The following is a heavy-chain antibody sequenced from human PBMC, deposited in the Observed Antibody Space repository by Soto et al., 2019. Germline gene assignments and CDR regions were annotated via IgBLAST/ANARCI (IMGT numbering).Heavy chain of an antibody. V-gene: IGHV1-3*04. D-gene: IGHD2-15*01. CDR2: ISTSSGDT. CDR3: ARDIQDCSGGSCGYYFYY. Sequence: QVHLVQSGAEVKKPGASVKVSCKASGYTFNRYAIHWVRQAPGQSLEGMGWISTSSGDTKYSEKIQGRATITRDTSASTAYLELGSLSSEDTAVYYCARDIQDCSGGSCGYYFYYWGQGTLVTVSA. CDR1: GYTFNRYA. J-gene: IGHJ4*02.